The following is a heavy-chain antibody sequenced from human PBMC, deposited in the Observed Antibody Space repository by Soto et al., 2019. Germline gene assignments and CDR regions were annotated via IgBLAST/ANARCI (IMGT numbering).Heavy chain of an antibody. CDR1: GYTFTRYG. V-gene: IGHV1-18*01. J-gene: IGHJ6*02. CDR2: ISAYNGNT. Sequence: ASVNVSCQTSGYTFTRYGISWVRQAPGQGLEWMGWISAYNGNTNYAQKLQGRVTMTTDTSTSTAYMELRSLRSDDTAVYYCARDEIAAAGTSYYYYGMDVWGQGTTVTVSS. CDR3: ARDEIAAAGTSYYYYGMDV. D-gene: IGHD6-13*01.